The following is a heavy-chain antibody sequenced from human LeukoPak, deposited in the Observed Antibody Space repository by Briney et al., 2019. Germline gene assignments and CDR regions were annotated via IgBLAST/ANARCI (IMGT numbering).Heavy chain of an antibody. V-gene: IGHV3-30*04. D-gene: IGHD3-22*01. Sequence: GGSLRLSCAASGFTFSRSAMYWVRQAPGKGLEWVTVISYDGSNKYYVDSVEGRFTISRDNSKNTLYLQMNSLRAEDTAVYYCAREGYYYDSSGYFYYNYYGMDVWGQGTTVTVSS. CDR2: ISYDGSNK. CDR3: AREGYYYDSSGYFYYNYYGMDV. J-gene: IGHJ6*02. CDR1: GFTFSRSA.